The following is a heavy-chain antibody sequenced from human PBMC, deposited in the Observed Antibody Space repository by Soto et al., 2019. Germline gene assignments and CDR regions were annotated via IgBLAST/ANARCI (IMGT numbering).Heavy chain of an antibody. D-gene: IGHD3-10*01. CDR1: GYTFTSYV. Sequence: ASVKFSFKASGYTFTSYVISWVRQAPGQGLEWIGWISAYNGNTNYAQKLQGRVTMTTDTSTSTAYMELRSLRSDDTAVYYCATESNSMEFLRRPHLDYGGRGTLV. J-gene: IGHJ4*02. CDR2: ISAYNGNT. CDR3: ATESNSMEFLRRPHLDY. V-gene: IGHV1-18*01.